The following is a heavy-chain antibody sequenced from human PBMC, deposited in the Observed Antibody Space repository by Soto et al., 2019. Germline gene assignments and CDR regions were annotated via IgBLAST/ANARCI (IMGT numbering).Heavy chain of an antibody. D-gene: IGHD2-21*02. V-gene: IGHV1-46*03. J-gene: IGHJ4*02. CDR3: ARAPVYCGGDCYSFDY. CDR1: GYTFTTYA. CDR2: INPSGGST. Sequence: ASVKVSCKDSGYTFTTYAMHWVRQAPGQGLEWMGIINPSGGSTSYAQKFQGRVTMTRDTSTSTVYMELSSLRSEDTAVYYCARAPVYCGGDCYSFDYWGQGTLVTVSS.